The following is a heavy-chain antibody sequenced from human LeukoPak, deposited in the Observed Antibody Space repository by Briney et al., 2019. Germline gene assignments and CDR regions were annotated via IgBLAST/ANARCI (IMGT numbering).Heavy chain of an antibody. CDR1: GGSISNYY. CDR3: AGVATMVRGSNGMDV. Sequence: PSETLSLTCTVSGGSISNYYWTWSRQPPGKGLEWIGYIYYSGSTNYNPSLRSRATISVDTSKKQFSLNLSSVTAADTALYYCAGVATMVRGSNGMDVWGKGTTVTVSS. CDR2: IYYSGST. J-gene: IGHJ6*04. D-gene: IGHD3-10*01. V-gene: IGHV4-59*01.